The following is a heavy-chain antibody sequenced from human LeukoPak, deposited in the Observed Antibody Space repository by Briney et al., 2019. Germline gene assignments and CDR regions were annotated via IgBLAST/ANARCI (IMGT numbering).Heavy chain of an antibody. CDR1: GFTFSSYP. Sequence: GGSLRLSCAASGFTFSSYPMSWLREPPGKGLEGVSAISGSGGSTYYADSVKGRFTISRDNSKNTLYLQMNSLRAEDTAVYYCAITSGPGAFDIWDQGTMVTVSS. V-gene: IGHV3-23*01. J-gene: IGHJ3*02. CDR3: AITSGPGAFDI. CDR2: ISGSGGST. D-gene: IGHD1-14*01.